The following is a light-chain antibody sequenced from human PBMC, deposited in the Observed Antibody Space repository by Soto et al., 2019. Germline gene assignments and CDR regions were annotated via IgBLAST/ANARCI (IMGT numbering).Light chain of an antibody. CDR1: QSVSSSN. Sequence: EIVLTQSPDTLSLSPGERATLSCRPSQSVSSSNLAWYQQKPGQAPRLLIYGASTRATGIPASFSGSGSGTEFTLTISSLQSEDFAVYYCQQYNEWPWAFGQGTKVDIK. J-gene: IGKJ1*01. CDR3: QQYNEWPWA. CDR2: GAS. V-gene: IGKV3-15*01.